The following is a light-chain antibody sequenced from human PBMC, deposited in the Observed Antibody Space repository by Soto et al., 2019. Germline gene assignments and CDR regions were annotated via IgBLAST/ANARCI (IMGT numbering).Light chain of an antibody. V-gene: IGLV1-47*01. CDR3: AACDDITWV. J-gene: IGLJ3*02. Sequence: QSVLTQPPSASGTPGQRVTISCSGSSSNIGSNYVYWYQQLPGTAPKLLIYRNNQRPSGVPDRFSGSKSGTSASLAISGLRSEDEADYYCAACDDITWVFGGGTKLTVL. CDR1: SSNIGSNY. CDR2: RNN.